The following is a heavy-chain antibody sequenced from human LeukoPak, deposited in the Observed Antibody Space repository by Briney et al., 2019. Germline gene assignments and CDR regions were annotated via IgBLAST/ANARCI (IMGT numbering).Heavy chain of an antibody. CDR3: ARVDSTPNKKQWLVRRSVNWFDP. Sequence: PGGSLRLSCAASGFTFSSYAMSWVRQAPGKGLEWVSAISGSGGSTYYADSVKGRFTISRDNSKNTLYLQMNSLRAEDTAVYYCARVDSTPNKKQWLVRRSVNWFDPWGQGTLVTVSS. CDR2: ISGSGGST. J-gene: IGHJ5*02. D-gene: IGHD6-19*01. V-gene: IGHV3-23*01. CDR1: GFTFSSYA.